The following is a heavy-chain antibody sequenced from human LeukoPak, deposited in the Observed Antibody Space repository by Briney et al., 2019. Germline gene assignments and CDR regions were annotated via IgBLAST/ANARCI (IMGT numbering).Heavy chain of an antibody. CDR1: GFTFSSYW. Sequence: GGSLRLSCAASGFTFSSYWMHWVRQAPGKGLEWVAVISYDGSNKYYADSVKGRFTISRDNSKHTLYLQMNSLRAEDTAVYYCARGTKTYAFDIWGQGTMVTVSS. CDR2: ISYDGSNK. CDR3: ARGTKTYAFDI. J-gene: IGHJ3*02. V-gene: IGHV3-30*03.